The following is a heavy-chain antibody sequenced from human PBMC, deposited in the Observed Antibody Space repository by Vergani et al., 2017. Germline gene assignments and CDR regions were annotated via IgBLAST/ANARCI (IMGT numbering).Heavy chain of an antibody. D-gene: IGHD6-13*01. CDR3: AKESDSSSWYCPLAY. Sequence: EVQLLESGGGLVQPGGSLRLSCAASGFTFSSYAMRWVRQAPGKGLGWVSAISGSGGSTYYADSVKGRFTISRDNSKNTLYLQMNSLRAEDTAVYYCAKESDSSSWYCPLAYWGQGTLVTVSS. CDR2: ISGSGGST. J-gene: IGHJ4*02. CDR1: GFTFSSYA. V-gene: IGHV3-23*01.